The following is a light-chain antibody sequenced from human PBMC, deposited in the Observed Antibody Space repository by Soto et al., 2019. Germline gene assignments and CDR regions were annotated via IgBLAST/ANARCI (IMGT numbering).Light chain of an antibody. CDR2: LNSDGSH. J-gene: IGLJ2*01. CDR1: SGHSNYA. CDR3: QTWVTGIHI. V-gene: IGLV4-69*01. Sequence: QPVLTQSPSASASLGAPAKLTCTRRSGHSNYAIAWHQQQPEKGPRFLMKLNSDGSHSKGDGIPDRFSGSSSGAERYLTISTLQSEDEADYYCQTWVTGIHIFGGGTQLTVL.